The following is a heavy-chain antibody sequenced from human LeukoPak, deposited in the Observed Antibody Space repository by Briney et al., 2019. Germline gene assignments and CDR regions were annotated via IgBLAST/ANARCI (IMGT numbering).Heavy chain of an antibody. CDR3: ARALKGGDIVVVVAALDY. D-gene: IGHD2-15*01. CDR1: GGSISSYY. CDR2: IYTSGST. V-gene: IGHV4-4*07. J-gene: IGHJ4*02. Sequence: PSETLSLTCTVSGGSISSYYWSWIRQPAGKGLEWIGRIYTSGSTNYNPSLKSRVTMSVDTSKNQFSLKLSSVTAADAAVYYCARALKGGDIVVVVAALDYWGQGTLVTVSS.